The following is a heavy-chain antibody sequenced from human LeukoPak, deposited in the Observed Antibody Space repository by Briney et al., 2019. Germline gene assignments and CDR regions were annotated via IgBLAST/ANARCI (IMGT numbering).Heavy chain of an antibody. CDR3: AIDMEAGTAGFSFDY. V-gene: IGHV3-43*02. CDR1: GFSFAYYA. CDR2: ITAIGDST. Sequence: GGSLRLSCAASGFSFAYYAMHWVRQAPGKGLEWVSLITAIGDSTYYADSVKGRFTISRDNSKNSLSLQMNSLRTEDTALYYCAIDMEAGTAGFSFDYWGQGTLVAVSS. J-gene: IGHJ4*02. D-gene: IGHD2-21*02.